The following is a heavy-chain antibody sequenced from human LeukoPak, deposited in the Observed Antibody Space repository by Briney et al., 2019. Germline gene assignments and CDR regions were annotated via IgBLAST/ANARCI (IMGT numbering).Heavy chain of an antibody. CDR3: VRHDGRSGGTMGAWDY. D-gene: IGHD1-1*01. Sequence: SETLSLTCTVSGGSISSSRYHWGWTRQPPGKGLQWIGSIYYSGTTYYNPSLNSRVTIPRDTSKNQFSLQLNSVTAADTAVYYCVRHDGRSGGTMGAWDYWGQGSLVTVSS. J-gene: IGHJ4*02. CDR2: IYYSGTT. CDR1: GGSISSSRYH. V-gene: IGHV4-39*01.